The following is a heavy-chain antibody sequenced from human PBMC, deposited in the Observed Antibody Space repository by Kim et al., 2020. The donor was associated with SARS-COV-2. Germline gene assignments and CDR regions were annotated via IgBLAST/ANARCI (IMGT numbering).Heavy chain of an antibody. V-gene: IGHV4-39*07. D-gene: IGHD3-22*01. CDR3: AREGRHYDDSGYYSTWQDY. CDR1: DGSISSNTYY. Sequence: SETLSLTCTVSDGSISSNTYYWGWIRQPPGKGLEWIGSVYYSGSTYYNPSLKSRVTISVDTSKNQFSLKLSSVTAADTAVYYCAREGRHYDDSGYYSTWQDYWGQGTLVTVSS. CDR2: VYYSGST. J-gene: IGHJ4*02.